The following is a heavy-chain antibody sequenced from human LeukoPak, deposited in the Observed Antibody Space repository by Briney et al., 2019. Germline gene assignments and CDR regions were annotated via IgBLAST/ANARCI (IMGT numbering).Heavy chain of an antibody. CDR1: GGSISSSSYY. CDR2: IYYSGST. Sequence: SETLSLTCTVSGGSISSSSYYWGWIRQPPGKGLEWIGYIYYSGSTNYNPSLKSRVTISVDTSKNQFSLKLSSVTAADTAVYYCARVKWGYSSSWYGYYMDVWGKGTTVTISS. CDR3: ARVKWGYSSSWYGYYMDV. D-gene: IGHD6-13*01. J-gene: IGHJ6*03. V-gene: IGHV4-61*05.